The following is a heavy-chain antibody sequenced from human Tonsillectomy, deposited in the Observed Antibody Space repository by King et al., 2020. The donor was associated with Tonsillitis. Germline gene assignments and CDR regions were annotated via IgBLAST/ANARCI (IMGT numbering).Heavy chain of an antibody. CDR1: GFTFTDYR. CDR2: ISSGSSSI. J-gene: IGHJ6*02. Sequence: VQLVESGRGLVKPGGSLRLSCAASGFTFTDYRMNWVRQAPGKGLEWVSSISSGSSSIYYADSLRGRFTISKDNAKNSLYLQMNSLRAEDTAVYYCARDLYYGMDVWGQGTTVTVSS. V-gene: IGHV3-21*01. CDR3: ARDLYYGMDV.